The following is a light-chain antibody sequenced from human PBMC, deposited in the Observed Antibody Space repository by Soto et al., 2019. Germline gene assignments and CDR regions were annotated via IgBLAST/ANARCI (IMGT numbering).Light chain of an antibody. J-gene: IGLJ1*01. CDR1: SSNIGAGFD. CDR2: DNS. CDR3: QSYDRSLSGSF. Sequence: QSVLTQPPSVSGAPGQRVTISCTGNSSNIGAGFDVHWYQQLPGTAPKLLIYDNSNRPSGVPDRFSGSKSGTSASLAITGLQAEDEADYYCQSYDRSLSGSFFGTGTKLTVL. V-gene: IGLV1-40*01.